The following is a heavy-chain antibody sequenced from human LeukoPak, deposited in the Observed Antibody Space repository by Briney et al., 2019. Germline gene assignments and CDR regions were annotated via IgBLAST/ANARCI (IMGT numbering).Heavy chain of an antibody. V-gene: IGHV3-53*01. CDR2: IYSGGST. J-gene: IGHJ4*02. Sequence: PGGSLRLSCAAPGFTVSSNCMSWVRQAPGKGLEWVSVIYSGGSTYYADSVKGRFTISRDNSKNTLYLQMNSLRAEDTAVYYCAIPRVGEMATHIDYWGQGTLVTVSS. CDR3: AIPRVGEMATHIDY. D-gene: IGHD5-24*01. CDR1: GFTVSSNC.